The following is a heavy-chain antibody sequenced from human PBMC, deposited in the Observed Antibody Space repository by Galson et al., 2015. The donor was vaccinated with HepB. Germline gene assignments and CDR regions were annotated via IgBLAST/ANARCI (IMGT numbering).Heavy chain of an antibody. CDR3: ATVLFGSGAYWTFEM. Sequence: SGFTFSRHTMSWVRQTPGQGLQWLSYISTNGANIHYADSVKGRFTVARDNAKNTMFLQMNSLRAEDTAVYYCATVLFGSGAYWTFEMWGQGTLVTVSS. CDR2: ISTNGANI. D-gene: IGHD2-15*01. J-gene: IGHJ3*02. V-gene: IGHV3-48*04. CDR1: GFTFSRHT.